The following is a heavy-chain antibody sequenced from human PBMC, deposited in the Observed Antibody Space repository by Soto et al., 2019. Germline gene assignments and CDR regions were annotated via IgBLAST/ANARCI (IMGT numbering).Heavy chain of an antibody. CDR1: GFTFSSYS. CDR3: ARDKGRSPLDY. J-gene: IGHJ4*02. CDR2: ISSSSRTI. V-gene: IGHV3-48*01. D-gene: IGHD2-15*01. Sequence: EVQLVESGGGLVQPGGSLRLSCAASGFTFSSYSMNWARQAPGKGLEWISYISSSSRTIYYPDSVKGRFTISRDNAKNSLDLQMNSLRAEDTAVCYCARDKGRSPLDYWGQGPLVTVSS.